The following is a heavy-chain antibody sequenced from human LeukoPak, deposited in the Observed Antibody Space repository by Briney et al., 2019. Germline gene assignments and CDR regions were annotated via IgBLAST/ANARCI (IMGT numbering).Heavy chain of an antibody. Sequence: GGSLRLSCAASGFTFSSYTMNWVRQAPGKGLEWVSSISSSSSYIYSADSVKGRFTISRDNAKNSLYLQMNSLRAEDTAVYYCARDFLATVTTIDYWGQGTLVTVSS. V-gene: IGHV3-21*01. CDR3: ARDFLATVTTIDY. CDR2: ISSSSSYI. CDR1: GFTFSSYT. D-gene: IGHD4-17*01. J-gene: IGHJ4*02.